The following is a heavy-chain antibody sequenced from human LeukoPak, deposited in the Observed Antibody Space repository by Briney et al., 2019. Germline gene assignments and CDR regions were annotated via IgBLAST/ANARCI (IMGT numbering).Heavy chain of an antibody. CDR3: ARSEVLLWFGELGGY. CDR1: GYTFTSYG. D-gene: IGHD3-10*01. CDR2: SSAYNGNT. V-gene: IGHV1-18*01. J-gene: IGHJ4*02. Sequence: VASVKVSCKASGYTFTSYGISWVRQAPGQGLEWMGWSSAYNGNTNYAQKLQGRVTITTDTSTSTAYTELRSLRTDGPAGYYCARSEVLLWFGELGGYWGQGTLVTVSS.